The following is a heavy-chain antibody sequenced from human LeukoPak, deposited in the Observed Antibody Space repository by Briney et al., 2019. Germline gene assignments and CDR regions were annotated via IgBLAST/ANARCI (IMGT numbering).Heavy chain of an antibody. CDR2: FYYSGAT. D-gene: IGHD5-24*01. CDR1: GGSITSSY. J-gene: IGHJ4*02. V-gene: IGHV4-59*08. Sequence: SETLSLTCTVSGGSITSSYWSWLRQPPGKGLQWIGYFYYSGATNYNPSLKSRVTISVDTSKTLSSLTMTSMTAADTAVYYCARSNARDGYNFGYWGQGTLVTVSS. CDR3: ARSNARDGYNFGY.